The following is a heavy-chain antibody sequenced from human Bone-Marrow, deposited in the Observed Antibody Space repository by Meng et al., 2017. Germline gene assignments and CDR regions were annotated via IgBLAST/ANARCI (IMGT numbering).Heavy chain of an antibody. V-gene: IGHV3-7*01. CDR1: GFTFYYYW. Sequence: GESLKISCAASGFTFYYYWMTWVRQAPGKGLEWVANIKHDGSDKYYVDSVKRRFTISSDNAKNSLYLQMNRLRAEDTGVYCCARDSRQQLVFYYYYGMDVWGQGTTVTVSS. D-gene: IGHD6-13*01. CDR2: IKHDGSDK. J-gene: IGHJ6*02. CDR3: ARDSRQQLVFYYYYGMDV.